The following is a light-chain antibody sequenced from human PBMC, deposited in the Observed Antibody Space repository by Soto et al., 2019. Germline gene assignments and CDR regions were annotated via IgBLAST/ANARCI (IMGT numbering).Light chain of an antibody. J-gene: IGKJ1*01. Sequence: IVLTQAPSRTTVALGETAALRVSASHRVSSYLAWFQQKPGQTPRLLIYVASTRATGIPARFSGSGSGTEFTLSIGSLQSEDFAVYYCQQYNDWPPTFGQGTKVDIK. CDR1: HRVSSY. CDR2: VAS. CDR3: QQYNDWPPT. V-gene: IGKV3-15*01.